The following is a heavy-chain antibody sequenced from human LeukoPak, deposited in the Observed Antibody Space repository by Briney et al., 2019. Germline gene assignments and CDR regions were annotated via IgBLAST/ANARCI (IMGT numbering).Heavy chain of an antibody. CDR3: ARDMVPIYCGGDCVDAFDI. Sequence: SETLSLTCTVSGGSISSSSYYWGWIRQPPGKGLEWIGSIYYSGSTYYNPSLKSRVTISVDTSKNQFSLKLSSVTAADTAVYYCARDMVPIYCGGDCVDAFDIWGQGTMVTVSS. D-gene: IGHD2-21*01. V-gene: IGHV4-39*07. J-gene: IGHJ3*02. CDR2: IYYSGST. CDR1: GGSISSSSYY.